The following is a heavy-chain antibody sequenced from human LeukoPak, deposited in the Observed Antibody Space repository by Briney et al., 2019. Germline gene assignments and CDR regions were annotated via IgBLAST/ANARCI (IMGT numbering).Heavy chain of an antibody. V-gene: IGHV4-61*02. CDR2: IYTSVST. Sequence: SETLSLTCTVSGGSISSGSHYWSWIRPPAGKGLEWIVRIYTSVSTNYNPSLKSRVTIAVDTSKNQFSLKLSSVTAADTAVYYCARVSYNGFDPWGQGTLVTVSS. CDR3: ARVSYNGFDP. J-gene: IGHJ5*02. D-gene: IGHD5-18*01. CDR1: GGSISSGSHY.